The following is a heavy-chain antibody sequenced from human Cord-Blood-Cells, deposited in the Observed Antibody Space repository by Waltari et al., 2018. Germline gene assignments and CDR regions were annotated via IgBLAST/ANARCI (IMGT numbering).Heavy chain of an antibody. CDR2: IYYSGST. Sequence: QLQLQESGPGLVKPSETLSLTCPVSGGSISSSSYYWGWIRQPPGKGLEWIGSIYYSGSTYYNPSLKSRVTISVDTSKNQFSLKLSSVTAADTAVYYCARPGIVGATRGAFDIWGQGTMVTVSS. CDR3: ARPGIVGATRGAFDI. D-gene: IGHD1-26*01. J-gene: IGHJ3*02. CDR1: GGSISSSSYY. V-gene: IGHV4-39*01.